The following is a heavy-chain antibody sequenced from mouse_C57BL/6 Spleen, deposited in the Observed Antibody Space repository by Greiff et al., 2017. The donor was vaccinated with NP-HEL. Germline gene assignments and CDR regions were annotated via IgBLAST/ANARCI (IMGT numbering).Heavy chain of an antibody. CDR3: AREDGTGYFDV. CDR2: IYPGSGNT. Sequence: QVHVKQSGAELVRPGASVKLSCKASGYTFTDYYINWVKQRPGQGLEWIARIYPGSGNTYYNEKFKGKATLTAEKSSSTAYMQLSSRTSEDSAVYFCAREDGTGYFDVWGTGTTVTVSS. V-gene: IGHV1-76*01. J-gene: IGHJ1*03. D-gene: IGHD4-1*01. CDR1: GYTFTDYY.